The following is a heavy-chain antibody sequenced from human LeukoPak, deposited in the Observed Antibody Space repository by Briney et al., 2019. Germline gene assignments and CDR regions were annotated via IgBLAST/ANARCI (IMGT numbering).Heavy chain of an antibody. J-gene: IGHJ4*02. CDR1: GFTFSSYW. CDR3: TRAEEVKQQLVRPKFPDY. D-gene: IGHD6-13*01. CDR2: IKEDGSEK. V-gene: IGHV3-7*03. Sequence: GGSLRLSCAASGFTFSSYWMSWVRQAPGKGREWVGNIKEDGSEKYYVDSVKGRFIISRDNAKNSLYLQMNSLKTEDTAVYYCTRAEEVKQQLVRPKFPDYWGQGTLVTVSS.